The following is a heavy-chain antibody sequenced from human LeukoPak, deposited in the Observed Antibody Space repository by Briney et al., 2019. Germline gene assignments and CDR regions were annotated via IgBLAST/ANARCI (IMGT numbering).Heavy chain of an antibody. CDR2: ISSSSSTI. CDR3: ARDHNSGWYYGFDY. D-gene: IGHD6-19*01. CDR1: GFTFSSYS. Sequence: GGSLRLSCAASGFTFSSYSMNWVRQAPGKGLEWVSYISSSSSTIYYADFVKGRFTISRDNAKNSLYLQMNSLRDEDTAVYYCARDHNSGWYYGFDYWGQGTLVTVSS. V-gene: IGHV3-48*02. J-gene: IGHJ4*02.